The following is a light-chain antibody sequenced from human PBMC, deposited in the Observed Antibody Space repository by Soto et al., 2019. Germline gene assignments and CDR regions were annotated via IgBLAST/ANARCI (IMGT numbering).Light chain of an antibody. CDR3: SSYTSSYTWI. V-gene: IGLV2-14*03. CDR1: TNDVGGYNY. J-gene: IGLJ3*02. Sequence: QSALTQPASVSASPGQSITISCSGTTNDVGGYNYVSWYQQHPGKAPKLLIYGVTDRPSGVSSRFSGSKSGNAASLTISGLQAEDEGDYYCSSYTSSYTWIFGGGTKLTVL. CDR2: GVT.